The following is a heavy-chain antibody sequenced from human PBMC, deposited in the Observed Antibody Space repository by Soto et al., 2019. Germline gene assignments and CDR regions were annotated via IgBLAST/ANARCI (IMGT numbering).Heavy chain of an antibody. CDR3: ARVLSGSYFGGPYDAFDI. Sequence: PXVTMSLTCTVCGGTVSSGSYYWRWIRHPPERRLEWIEYIYYSGSTNYNPYLKIRGTISVDTSKNQFSLKLSSVTAADTGVYYCARVLSGSYFGGPYDAFDIWGQGTMVTVSS. CDR1: GGTVSSGSYY. D-gene: IGHD1-26*01. V-gene: IGHV4-61*01. CDR2: IYYSGST. J-gene: IGHJ3*02.